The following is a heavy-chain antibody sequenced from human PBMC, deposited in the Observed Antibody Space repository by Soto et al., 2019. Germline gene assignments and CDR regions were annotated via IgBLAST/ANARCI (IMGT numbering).Heavy chain of an antibody. V-gene: IGHV4-30-2*06. J-gene: IGHJ6*02. CDR3: ARAPPGPSPRWVL. CDR2: IYPTGST. Sequence: PSETLSLTYTVSGGYISSGGDSWSWIRQSPEKGLEWLGCIYPTGSTYYHPSLKSRVTISIDTSRNQFSLNLTSVTAADTAVYYCARAPPGPSPRWVLWGQGTTVTVSS. CDR1: GGYISSGGDS. D-gene: IGHD3-10*01.